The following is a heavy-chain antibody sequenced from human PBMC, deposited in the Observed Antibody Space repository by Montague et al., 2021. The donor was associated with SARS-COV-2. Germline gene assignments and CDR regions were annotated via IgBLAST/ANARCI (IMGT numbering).Heavy chain of an antibody. CDR2: ITGIGGSI. CDR3: AKDHVLGDGRLLLDF. Sequence: SLRLSCAASGFTFRSYAMSWVRQAPGKGLEWISDITGIGGSIKYTDSVKGRFTISRDNSKNTLYLQMNSLRAEDTAVYYCAKDHVLGDGRLLLDFWGQGTLVTVSS. CDR1: GFTFRSYA. J-gene: IGHJ4*02. D-gene: IGHD3-10*02. V-gene: IGHV3-23*01.